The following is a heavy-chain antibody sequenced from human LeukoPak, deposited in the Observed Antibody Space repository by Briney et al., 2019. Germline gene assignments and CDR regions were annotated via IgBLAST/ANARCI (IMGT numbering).Heavy chain of an antibody. Sequence: SQTLSLTCTLSGGSISSYYWSWIRQPPGTGLEWIGDIFYSGSTNYNPSLKSRVTISVDTSKNQFSLKLSSVTAADTAVYYCARVYYSNSYDYWYFDLWGRGTLVTVSS. CDR2: IFYSGST. CDR3: ARVYYSNSYDYWYFDL. J-gene: IGHJ2*01. D-gene: IGHD6-13*01. V-gene: IGHV4-59*01. CDR1: GGSISSYY.